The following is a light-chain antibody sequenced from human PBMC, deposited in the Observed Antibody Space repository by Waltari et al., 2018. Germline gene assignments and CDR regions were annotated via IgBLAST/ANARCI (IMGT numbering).Light chain of an antibody. CDR3: QQSYGTPPT. CDR1: QSINRY. J-gene: IGKJ1*01. Sequence: IQITQSPPSLSASVGDRVTITCRASQSINRYLHWYQQKPGQAPKLLIYAASSLQSGVPSRFSVSGSRTDFPLTISSLQPEDFATYYCQQSYGTPPTFGQGTKVEIK. V-gene: IGKV1-39*01. CDR2: AAS.